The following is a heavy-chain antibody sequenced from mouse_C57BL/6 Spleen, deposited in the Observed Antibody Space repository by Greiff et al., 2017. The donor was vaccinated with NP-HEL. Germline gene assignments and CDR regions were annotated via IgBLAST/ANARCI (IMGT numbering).Heavy chain of an antibody. CDR1: GFTFSSYA. J-gene: IGHJ4*01. CDR3: ARDRYYGSHYYAMDY. CDR2: ISDGGSYT. V-gene: IGHV5-4*01. Sequence: EVKVVESGGGLVKPGGSLKLSCAASGFTFSSYAMSWVRQTPEKRLEWVATISDGGSYTYYPDNVKGRFTISRDNAKNNLYLQMSHLKSEDTAMYYCARDRYYGSHYYAMDYWGQGTSVTVSS. D-gene: IGHD1-1*01.